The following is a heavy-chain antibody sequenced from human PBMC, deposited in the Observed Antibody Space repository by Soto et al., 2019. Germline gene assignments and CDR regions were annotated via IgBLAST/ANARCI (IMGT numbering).Heavy chain of an antibody. Sequence: GGSLRLSCAASGFTFSSYGMHWVRQAPGKGLEWVAVISYDGSNKYYADSVKGRFTISRDNSKNTLYLQMNSLRAEDTAVYYCGKDLYSGSYYYYYGMDVWGQGTTVTVSS. J-gene: IGHJ6*02. CDR2: ISYDGSNK. CDR3: GKDLYSGSYYYYYGMDV. CDR1: GFTFSSYG. D-gene: IGHD1-26*01. V-gene: IGHV3-30*18.